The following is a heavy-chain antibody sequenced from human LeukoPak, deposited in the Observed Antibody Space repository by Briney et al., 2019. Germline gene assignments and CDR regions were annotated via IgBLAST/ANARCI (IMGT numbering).Heavy chain of an antibody. CDR1: GGSISSYY. D-gene: IGHD1-26*01. Sequence: SETLSLTCTVSGGSISSYYWSWIRQPPGKGLEWIGYIYYSGSANYNPSLKSRVTISVDTSKNQFSLKLTSVTAADTAVYFCARGYSAAYGRFDPWGQGTLVTVSS. V-gene: IGHV4-59*01. CDR2: IYYSGSA. J-gene: IGHJ5*02. CDR3: ARGYSAAYGRFDP.